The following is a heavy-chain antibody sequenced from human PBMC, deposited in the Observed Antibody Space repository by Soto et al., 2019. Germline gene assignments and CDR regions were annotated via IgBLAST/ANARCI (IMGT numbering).Heavy chain of an antibody. J-gene: IGHJ4*02. CDR2: ISDSGSRM. Sequence: EVQLVESGGGLVQPGGSLRLSCVVSGFTLGAYSRNWVRQAPGKGLEGVSYISDSGSRMYYADSVKGRFTISRDSARNSLFLQMNSLRAEDTAVYYCAPQGVGATGYLYWGQGTLVTVSS. D-gene: IGHD1-26*01. CDR3: APQGVGATGYLY. V-gene: IGHV3-48*01. CDR1: GFTLGAYS.